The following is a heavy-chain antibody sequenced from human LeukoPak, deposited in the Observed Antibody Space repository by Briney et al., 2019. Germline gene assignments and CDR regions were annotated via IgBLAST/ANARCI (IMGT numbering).Heavy chain of an antibody. CDR1: GFTFSNYA. CDR3: AQDPNGDYIGAFDFQR. CDR2: ITGSGGNR. J-gene: IGHJ1*01. Sequence: PGGSLRLSCAGSGFTFSNYAMIWVRQAPGKGLEWDSAITGSGGNRFYAGSVKGRFTISRYNSKNTLYLQMNSLRGDDTAVYYCAQDPNGDYIGAFDFQRWGQGTQVTVSS. V-gene: IGHV3-23*01. D-gene: IGHD4-17*01.